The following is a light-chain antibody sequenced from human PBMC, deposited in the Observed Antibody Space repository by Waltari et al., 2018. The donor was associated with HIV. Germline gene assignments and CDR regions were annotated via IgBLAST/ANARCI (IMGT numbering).Light chain of an antibody. CDR1: SSNIGSNT. V-gene: IGLV1-44*01. Sequence: QSVLTQPPSASGTPGPRVTIPCSGSSSNIGSNTVNWYQQLPGTAPKLLIYSNKQRPSGVPDRLSGSKSGTSASLAISGLQSEDEANYYCAAWDDSLIGPVFGGGTKLTVL. CDR3: AAWDDSLIGPV. CDR2: SNK. J-gene: IGLJ3*02.